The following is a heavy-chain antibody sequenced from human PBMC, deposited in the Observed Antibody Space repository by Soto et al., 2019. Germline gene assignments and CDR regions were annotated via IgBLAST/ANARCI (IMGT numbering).Heavy chain of an antibody. CDR2: IYNTGRT. J-gene: IGHJ5*02. V-gene: IGHV4-39*01. Sequence: QLQLQESGPGLVKPSETLSLTCTVSGGSISSIRFSWGWVRQPPGKGLEWIGAIYNTGRTSYHPSLASRVTVTVDMSKNQFSLKMTSVTAADTAIYHCVRYDTWGQGILVTVSS. CDR3: VRYDT. CDR1: GGSISSIRFS.